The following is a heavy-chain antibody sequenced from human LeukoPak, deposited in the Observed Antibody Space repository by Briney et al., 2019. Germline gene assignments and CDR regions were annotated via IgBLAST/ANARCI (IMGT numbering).Heavy chain of an antibody. CDR3: AKMEELPAAREDFDY. D-gene: IGHD2-2*01. CDR2: IYSSGTT. Sequence: GGSLRLSCAASGFTVSSNYMSWVRQAPGKGLEWVSIIYSSGTTYYADSVKGRFTISRDNSKNTLYLQMNSLRAEDTAVYYCAKMEELPAAREDFDYWGQGTLVTVSS. J-gene: IGHJ4*02. V-gene: IGHV3-53*01. CDR1: GFTVSSNY.